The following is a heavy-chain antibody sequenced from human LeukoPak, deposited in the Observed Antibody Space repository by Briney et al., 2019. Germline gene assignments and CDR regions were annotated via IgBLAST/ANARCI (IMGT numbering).Heavy chain of an antibody. CDR2: INHSGST. CDR3: ASGVSGIAVAGGAFDI. CDR1: GGSFSGYY. J-gene: IGHJ3*02. D-gene: IGHD6-19*01. Sequence: SETLSLTCAVYGGSFSGYYWGWIRQPPGKGLGWIVEINHSGSTNYNPSLKSRVTISVDTSKNQFSLKLSSVTAADTAVYYCASGVSGIAVAGGAFDIWGQGTMVTVSS. V-gene: IGHV4-34*01.